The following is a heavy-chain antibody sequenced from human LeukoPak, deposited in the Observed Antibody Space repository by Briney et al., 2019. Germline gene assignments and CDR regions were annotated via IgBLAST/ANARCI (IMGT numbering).Heavy chain of an antibody. J-gene: IGHJ4*02. CDR3: ARVTGMRDY. CDR2: ISYDGSNK. D-gene: IGHD1-20*01. V-gene: IGHV3-30*04. CDR1: GFTSSSYA. Sequence: GRSLRLSCAASGFTSSSYAMHWVRQAPGKGLEWVAVISYDGSNKYYADSVKGRFTISRDNSKNTLYLQMNSLRAEDTAVYYCARVTGMRDYWGQGTLVTVSS.